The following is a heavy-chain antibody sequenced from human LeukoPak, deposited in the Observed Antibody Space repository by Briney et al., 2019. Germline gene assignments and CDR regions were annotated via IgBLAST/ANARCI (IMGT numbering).Heavy chain of an antibody. D-gene: IGHD2-15*01. CDR1: GGSISSYY. Sequence: PSETLPLTCTVSGGSISSYYWSWIRQPPGKGLEWIGYIYYSGSTNYNPSLKSRVTISVDTSKNQFSLKLSSVTAADTAVYYCARWARLHCSGGSCYQYYYGMDVWGQGTTVTVPS. CDR2: IYYSGST. J-gene: IGHJ6*02. CDR3: ARWARLHCSGGSCYQYYYGMDV. V-gene: IGHV4-59*01.